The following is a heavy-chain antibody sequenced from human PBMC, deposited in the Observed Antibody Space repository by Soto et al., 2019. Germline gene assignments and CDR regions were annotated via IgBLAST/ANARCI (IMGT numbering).Heavy chain of an antibody. V-gene: IGHV5-51*01. Sequence: LGESLKISCKGSGYSFTSYWIGWVRQMPGKGLEWMGIIYPGDSDTRYSPSFQGQVTMSADKSISAAYLQWSSLRASDTAMYYCARLFDSSGYYLISVGSFDYWGQGTLVTVSS. CDR3: ARLFDSSGYYLISVGSFDY. D-gene: IGHD3-22*01. CDR2: IYPGDSDT. J-gene: IGHJ4*02. CDR1: GYSFTSYW.